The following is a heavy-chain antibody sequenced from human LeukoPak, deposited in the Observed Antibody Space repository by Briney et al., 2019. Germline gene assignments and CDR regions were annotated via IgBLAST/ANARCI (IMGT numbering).Heavy chain of an antibody. CDR1: GFSFSPYS. CDR3: ARVRSSYYYESSGYYHYDAFDI. D-gene: IGHD3-22*01. J-gene: IGHJ3*02. V-gene: IGHV3-48*01. Sequence: GGSLRLSCAASGFSFSPYSMNWLRQAPGKRLEWVSYIDSSSGTIYYADSVRGRFTISGDNAKNSLYLQMNSLRAEDTAVYHCARVRSSYYYESSGYYHYDAFDIWGQGTMVTVSS. CDR2: IDSSSGTI.